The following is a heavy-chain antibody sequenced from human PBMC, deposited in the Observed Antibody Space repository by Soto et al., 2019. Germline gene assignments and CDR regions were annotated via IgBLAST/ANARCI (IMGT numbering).Heavy chain of an antibody. CDR2: IYYSGST. CDR3: ASRKSSPYFDY. Sequence: SETLSLTCAVSGGSISSSNWWSWIRQPPGKGLEWIGYIYYSGSTYYNPSLKSRVTISVDTSKNQFSLKLSSVTAADTAVYYCASRKSSPYFDYWGQGTLVTVSS. CDR1: GGSISSSNW. J-gene: IGHJ4*02. D-gene: IGHD3-10*01. V-gene: IGHV4-30-4*01.